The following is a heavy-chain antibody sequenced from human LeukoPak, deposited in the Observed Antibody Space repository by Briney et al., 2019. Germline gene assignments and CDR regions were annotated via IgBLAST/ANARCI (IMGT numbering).Heavy chain of an antibody. Sequence: GGSLRLSCAASGFIFSSYAMSWVRQAPGKGLEWVSAIGGSGGHTYYADSVKGRLTISRDNSKDTLYLQMDSLRAEDVALYYCTKGGASLGSGYFDYWGQGTRVTVSS. V-gene: IGHV3-23*01. J-gene: IGHJ4*02. CDR3: TKGGASLGSGYFDY. CDR2: IGGSGGHT. D-gene: IGHD3-10*01. CDR1: GFIFSSYA.